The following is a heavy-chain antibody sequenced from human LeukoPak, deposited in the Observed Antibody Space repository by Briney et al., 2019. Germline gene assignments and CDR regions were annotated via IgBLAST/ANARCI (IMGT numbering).Heavy chain of an antibody. CDR3: ASKATTVVTPYYDY. Sequence: ASVKVSCKASGYTFTGYYMHWVRQAPGQGLEWMGWINPNSGGTNYAQKFQGRVTITADESTSTAYMELSSLRSEDTAVYYCASKATTVVTPYYDYWGQGTLVTVSS. J-gene: IGHJ4*02. D-gene: IGHD4-23*01. CDR2: INPNSGGT. CDR1: GYTFTGYY. V-gene: IGHV1-2*02.